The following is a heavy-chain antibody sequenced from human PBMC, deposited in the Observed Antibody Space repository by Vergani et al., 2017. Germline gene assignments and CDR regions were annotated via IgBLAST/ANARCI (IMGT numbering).Heavy chain of an antibody. D-gene: IGHD3-16*01. CDR1: GFTFTDYY. Sequence: EAQLTQSGTEVQKPGATVKISCNVSGFTFTDYYLHWVRVGPGKGLTWMGVINPGDGATIYAAHFQGRVTIAADTSRDTGYMELRTLNPDDTAIYFCARSGGVGTLGHFALWGQGTLVTVSS. V-gene: IGHV1-69-2*01. CDR2: INPGDGAT. CDR3: ARSGGVGTLGHFAL. J-gene: IGHJ4*02.